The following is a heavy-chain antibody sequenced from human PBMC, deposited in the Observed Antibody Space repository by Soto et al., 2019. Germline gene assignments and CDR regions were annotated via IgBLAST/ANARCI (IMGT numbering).Heavy chain of an antibody. D-gene: IGHD2-15*01. CDR1: GGSISSYY. Sequence: SQTLSLTCTVSGGSISSYYWSWIRQPPGKGLEWIGYIYYSGSTNYNPSLKSRVTISVDTSKNQVSLKPSSVTAADTAVYYCARHPNYCSGGSCYAYYMDVWGKATTVTVSS. CDR2: IYYSGST. V-gene: IGHV4-59*08. J-gene: IGHJ6*03. CDR3: ARHPNYCSGGSCYAYYMDV.